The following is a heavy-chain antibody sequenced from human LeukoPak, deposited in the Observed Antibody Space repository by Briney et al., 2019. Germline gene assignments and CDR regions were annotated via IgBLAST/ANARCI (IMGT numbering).Heavy chain of an antibody. V-gene: IGHV3-30-3*01. Sequence: GRSLRLSCAAPGFTFSSYAMHWVRQAPGKGLEWVAVISYDGSNKYYADSVKGRFTISRDNSKNTLYLQMNSLRAEDTAVYYCARGSGIAARGFDYWGQGILVTVSS. CDR1: GFTFSSYA. CDR2: ISYDGSNK. CDR3: ARGSGIAARGFDY. J-gene: IGHJ4*02. D-gene: IGHD6-13*01.